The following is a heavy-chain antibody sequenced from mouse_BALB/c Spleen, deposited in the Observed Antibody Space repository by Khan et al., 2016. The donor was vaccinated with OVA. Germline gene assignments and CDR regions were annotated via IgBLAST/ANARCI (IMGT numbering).Heavy chain of an antibody. Sequence: QVQLKQSGPELVKPGASVKMSCKASGYTFTDYVINWVKQRTGQGLEWIGDIFPGGGSSYYNEKFKGKAKLTADKSYNTAYMQLSSLTFEDSAVYFCARGGYSVFAYWGQGTLVTVSA. J-gene: IGHJ3*01. D-gene: IGHD1-1*01. CDR3: ARGGYSVFAY. V-gene: IGHV1-77*01. CDR1: GYTFTDYV. CDR2: IFPGGGSS.